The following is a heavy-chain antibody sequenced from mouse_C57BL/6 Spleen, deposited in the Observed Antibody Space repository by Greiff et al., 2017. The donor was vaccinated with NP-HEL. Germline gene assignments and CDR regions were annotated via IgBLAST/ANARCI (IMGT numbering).Heavy chain of an antibody. V-gene: IGHV1-26*01. Sequence: VQLQQSGPELVKPGASVKISCKASGYTFTDYYMNWVKQSHGKSLEWIGDINPNNGGTNYNQKFKGKATLTVDKSSSTAYMELRSLTSEDSAVYYCARHYGSSYYAMDYWGQGTSVTVSS. CDR2: INPNNGGT. D-gene: IGHD1-1*01. CDR1: GYTFTDYY. J-gene: IGHJ4*01. CDR3: ARHYGSSYYAMDY.